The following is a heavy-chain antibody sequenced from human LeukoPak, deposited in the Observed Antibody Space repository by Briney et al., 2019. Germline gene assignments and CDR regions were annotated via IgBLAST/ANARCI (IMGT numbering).Heavy chain of an antibody. CDR3: ARVYSGWYGNFDN. D-gene: IGHD6-19*01. V-gene: IGHV3-53*05. CDR2: IYSGGST. J-gene: IGHJ4*02. Sequence: GGSLRLSCAASGFTVSSNSMSWVRQAPGKGLEWVSVIYSGGSTYYADSVKGRFTISRDNSKNTLYLQMNSLRAEDTAVYYCARVYSGWYGNFDNWGQGTLVTVSS. CDR1: GFTVSSNS.